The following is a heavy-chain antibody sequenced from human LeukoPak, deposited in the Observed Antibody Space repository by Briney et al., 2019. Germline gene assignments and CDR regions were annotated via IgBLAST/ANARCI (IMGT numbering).Heavy chain of an antibody. D-gene: IGHD3-16*02. V-gene: IGHV3-23*01. J-gene: IGHJ5*02. CDR3: AKGSRGYDYVWGSYRPDNWFDP. CDR1: GFTFSSYG. CDR2: ISGSGGST. Sequence: PGGTLRLSCAASGFTFSSYGMSWVRQAPGKGLEWVSAISGSGGSTYYADSVKGRFTISRDNSKNTLYLQMNSLRAEDTAVYYCAKGSRGYDYVWGSYRPDNWFDPWGQGTLVTVSS.